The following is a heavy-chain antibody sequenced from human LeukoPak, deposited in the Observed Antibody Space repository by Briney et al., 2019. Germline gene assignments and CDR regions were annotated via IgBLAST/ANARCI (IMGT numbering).Heavy chain of an antibody. CDR1: GFTFNTFW. CDR2: IKEDGPKK. J-gene: IGHJ5*02. Sequence: GGSLRLSCAASGFTFNTFWMSWVRQPPGKGLEWVANIKEDGPKKYYVDSVKGRFTISRENAEKSLYLQMNSLRAEDTAVYYCARDAAGYDPWGQGTLVTVSS. D-gene: IGHD6-13*01. CDR3: ARDAAGYDP. V-gene: IGHV3-7*01.